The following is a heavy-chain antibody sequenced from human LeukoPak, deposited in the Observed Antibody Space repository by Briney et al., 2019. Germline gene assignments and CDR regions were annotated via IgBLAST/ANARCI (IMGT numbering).Heavy chain of an antibody. Sequence: SGTLSPTCTVSGGSVSRGSYSRSSIRQPPGKRLGWIGYIYYSVSTTDNPFLKSRVTISVDTSKNEFSLKLSSVTAADTAVYYCARGYYYGSTQLDYWGQGTLVTVSS. CDR2: IYYSVST. V-gene: IGHV4-61*01. CDR1: GGSVSRGSYS. J-gene: IGHJ4*02. CDR3: ARGYYYGSTQLDY. D-gene: IGHD3-22*01.